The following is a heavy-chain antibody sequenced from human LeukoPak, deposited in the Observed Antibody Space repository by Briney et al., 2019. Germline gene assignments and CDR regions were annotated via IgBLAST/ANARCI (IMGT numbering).Heavy chain of an antibody. J-gene: IGHJ4*02. V-gene: IGHV4-31*03. Sequence: KTSETLSLTCTVSGGSISSGGYYWSWIRQHPGKGLEWIGYIYYSGSTYYSPSLKSRVTISVDTSKNQFSLKLSSVTAADTAVYYCARDNSYGAIDYWGQGTLVTVSS. CDR1: GGSISSGGYY. D-gene: IGHD5-18*01. CDR2: IYYSGST. CDR3: ARDNSYGAIDY.